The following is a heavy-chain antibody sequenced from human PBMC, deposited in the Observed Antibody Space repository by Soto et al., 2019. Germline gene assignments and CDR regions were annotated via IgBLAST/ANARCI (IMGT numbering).Heavy chain of an antibody. J-gene: IGHJ3*02. CDR1: GGSLTDHY. V-gene: IGHV4-59*11. Sequence: QVQLQESGPGLVKPSETLSLTCTVAGGSLTDHYWNWFRQSPGKGLHWIGYVYYSRGTNYNPSLKSRVTMPVDTSKNQFSLNLRSVTAADTAVYYCARGNDWKSSTFDIWGQGTMVSVSS. CDR3: ARGNDWKSSTFDI. CDR2: VYYSRGT. D-gene: IGHD2-21*01.